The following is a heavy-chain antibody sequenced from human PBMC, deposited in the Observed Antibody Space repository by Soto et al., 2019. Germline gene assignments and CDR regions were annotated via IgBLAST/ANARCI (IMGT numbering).Heavy chain of an antibody. CDR2: IYYSGST. Sequence: PSETLSLTCTVSGGSISSSSYYWGWIRQPPGKGLEWIGSIYYSGSTYYNPSLKSRVTISVDTSKNQFSLKLSSVTAADTAVYYCGRQGGVLWLGEFLDSWGKGPLVPVSP. CDR3: GRQGGVLWLGEFLDS. V-gene: IGHV4-39*01. D-gene: IGHD3-10*01. CDR1: GGSISSSSYY. J-gene: IGHJ4*02.